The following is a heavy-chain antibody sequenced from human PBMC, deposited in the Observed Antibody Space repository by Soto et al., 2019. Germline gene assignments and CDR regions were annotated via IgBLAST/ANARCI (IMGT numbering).Heavy chain of an antibody. CDR2: ISGGGETT. J-gene: IGHJ4*02. Sequence: EVQLLESGGGLVQPGGSLRLSCAASGFTFSSYAMWWVRQAPGKGLECVSAISGGGETTYYADSVKGRFTISRDNSKNTLYLQMNGLRDEGTAVYYCAFNSGSGSYYFDYWGQGTLVTVSS. V-gene: IGHV3-23*01. D-gene: IGHD3-10*01. CDR1: GFTFSSYA. CDR3: AFNSGSGSYYFDY.